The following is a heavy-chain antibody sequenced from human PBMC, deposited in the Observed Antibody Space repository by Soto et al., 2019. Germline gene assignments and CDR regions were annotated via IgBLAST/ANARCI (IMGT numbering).Heavy chain of an antibody. CDR2: ISGRTGHA. CDR1: GFPFSNYA. D-gene: IGHD3-16*02. J-gene: IGHJ4*02. Sequence: EVQMLESGGGLVQPGGSLRLSCAASGFPFSNYAMSWVRQAPGKGLEWVAGISGRTGHAFYADSVKDRFTISRDNSKDTLYLQMNSLRADDTAVYYCAKAPSEYIWGSYLRYYEHWGQGTPVTVSS. V-gene: IGHV3-23*01. CDR3: AKAPSEYIWGSYLRYYEH.